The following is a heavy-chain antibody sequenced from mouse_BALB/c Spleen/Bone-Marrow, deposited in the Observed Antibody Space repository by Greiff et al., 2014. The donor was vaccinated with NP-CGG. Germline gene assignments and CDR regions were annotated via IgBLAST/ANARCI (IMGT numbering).Heavy chain of an antibody. CDR3: TRSQLYAMDS. V-gene: IGHV5-17*02. CDR1: GFTFSSFG. J-gene: IGHJ4*01. D-gene: IGHD4-1*02. CDR2: ISSAGATI. Sequence: EVKLMESGGGLVQPGGSRKLSCAASGFTFSSFGMHWVRQAPEKGLEWVAYISSAGATIYYTDTVKGRFTISRDNPKNTLFLQMTSLRSEDTAMYYCTRSQLYAMDSWGQGTSVTVSS.